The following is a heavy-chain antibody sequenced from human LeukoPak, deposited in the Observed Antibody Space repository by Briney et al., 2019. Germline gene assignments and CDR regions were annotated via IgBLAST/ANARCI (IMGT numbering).Heavy chain of an antibody. CDR2: IYYSGGT. V-gene: IGHV4-59*01. D-gene: IGHD6-19*01. CDR1: GGSISSYY. Sequence: PSETLSLTCAVSGGSISSYYWSWIRQPPGKGLEWIGYIYYSGGTNYNPSLKSRLTISVDTSKNQFSLKLSSVTAADTAVCYCARWSSGWSNAFDIWGQGTMVTVSS. CDR3: ARWSSGWSNAFDI. J-gene: IGHJ3*02.